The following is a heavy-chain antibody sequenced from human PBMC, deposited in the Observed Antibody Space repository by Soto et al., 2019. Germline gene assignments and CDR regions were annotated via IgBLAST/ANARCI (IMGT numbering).Heavy chain of an antibody. V-gene: IGHV5-51*01. J-gene: IGHJ3*02. CDR2: VYPADSDT. Sequence: PGESLKISCKGSGYSFTTYWIGWVRQMPGKGLEWMGIVYPADSDTRYSPSFQGQVTISADKSISTAYLQWNSLKASDTAMYYCATPFLYGSGSYYAFDIWGQGTMVTVSS. CDR3: ATPFLYGSGSYYAFDI. D-gene: IGHD3-10*01. CDR1: GYSFTTYW.